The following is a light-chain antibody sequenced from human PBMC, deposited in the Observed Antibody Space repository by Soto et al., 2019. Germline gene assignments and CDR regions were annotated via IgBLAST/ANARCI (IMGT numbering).Light chain of an antibody. Sequence: DIQMTQSPSTLSASVGDRVTITCRASQSISSWLAWYQQKPGKAPKLLIYDASSLESGVPSRFSGSGSGTEFTLTISNLQPDDFATYYCQQYNSYSLLTFGGGTKVEIK. CDR2: DAS. CDR1: QSISSW. J-gene: IGKJ4*01. V-gene: IGKV1-5*01. CDR3: QQYNSYSLLT.